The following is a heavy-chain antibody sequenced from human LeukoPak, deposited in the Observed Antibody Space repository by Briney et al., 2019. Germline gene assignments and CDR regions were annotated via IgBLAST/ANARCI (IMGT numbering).Heavy chain of an antibody. Sequence: PGGSLRLSCAASGFTFDDYAMHWVRQAPGKGLEWVSGISWNSGSIGYADSVKGRFTISRDNAKNSLYLQMNSLRAEDTALYYCAKADLYNWNDLIDYWGQGTLVTVSS. V-gene: IGHV3-9*01. D-gene: IGHD1-20*01. CDR2: ISWNSGSI. J-gene: IGHJ4*02. CDR1: GFTFDDYA. CDR3: AKADLYNWNDLIDY.